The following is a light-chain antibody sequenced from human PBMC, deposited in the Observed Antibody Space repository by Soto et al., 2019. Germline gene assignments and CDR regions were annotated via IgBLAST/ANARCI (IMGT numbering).Light chain of an antibody. J-gene: IGKJ5*01. Sequence: EIVMTQSPSTLSLSPGARATLSCSASQSIHTSLAWYQQKSGKPPRLVIYDSTLRANGVPDRFGGSRSGTEFTLTINSLEPEDFAVYYCQQRNVWPPITFGQGTRLEIK. V-gene: IGKV3-11*01. CDR3: QQRNVWPPIT. CDR1: QSIHTS. CDR2: DST.